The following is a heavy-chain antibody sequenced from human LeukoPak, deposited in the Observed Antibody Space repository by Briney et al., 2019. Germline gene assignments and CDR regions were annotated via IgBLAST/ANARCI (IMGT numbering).Heavy chain of an antibody. V-gene: IGHV3-23*01. D-gene: IGHD5-12*01. CDR2: IRVSGVRT. CDR1: GCTFSSYS. CDR3: AKEPTVATIGLFDY. J-gene: IGHJ4*02. Sequence: GGSLRLSCAASGCTFSSYSRSWVRQAPGKGLECVSAIRVSGVRTYYAASVKGRFTISRDNSKNTLYVQMTSLRAEDTAVYYCAKEPTVATIGLFDYWGQGTLVTVSS.